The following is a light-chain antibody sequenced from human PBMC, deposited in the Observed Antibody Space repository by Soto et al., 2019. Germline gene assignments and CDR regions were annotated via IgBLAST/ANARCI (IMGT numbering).Light chain of an antibody. CDR1: QIVTINS. Sequence: EVGLTQSPGTLSLSPGERATLSCRASQIVTINSLAWYQQKPGQPPRLLIYAASTRASAIPDRFSGSGSGTDFTLTISRLQPEDFALYYCQQYGDSPFPFGPGTRVDVK. CDR2: AAS. CDR3: QQYGDSPFP. V-gene: IGKV3-20*01. J-gene: IGKJ3*01.